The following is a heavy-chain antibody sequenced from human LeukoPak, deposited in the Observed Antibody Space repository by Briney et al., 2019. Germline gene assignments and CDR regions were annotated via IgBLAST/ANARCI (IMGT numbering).Heavy chain of an antibody. CDR3: ARIYYRRSDYHYYYMDV. J-gene: IGHJ6*03. V-gene: IGHV1-8*01. CDR1: GYTFTSYD. CDR2: MSPNSGNT. D-gene: IGHD3-10*01. Sequence: ASVKVSCKASGYTFTSYDMNWVRQAPGQGLEWVGWMSPNSGNTGSAHKVQGRITITMNNSISTAYMEMSSLRSEDTAVYYCARIYYRRSDYHYYYMDVWGEGTTVTVSS.